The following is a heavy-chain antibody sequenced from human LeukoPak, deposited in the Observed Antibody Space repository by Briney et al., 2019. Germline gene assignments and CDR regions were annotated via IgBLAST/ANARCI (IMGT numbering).Heavy chain of an antibody. Sequence: GGSLRLSCAASGFTFNTYSMHWVRQAPGKGLEWVAVISSDGANKYYADSVKGRFTISRDNSKSTLYLQMNGLRAEDTAMYFCAKVVYYGSGTLYYYYGMDVWGQGTTVTVSS. CDR3: AKVVYYGSGTLYYYYGMDV. CDR2: ISSDGANK. J-gene: IGHJ6*02. CDR1: GFTFNTYS. D-gene: IGHD3-10*01. V-gene: IGHV3-30*18.